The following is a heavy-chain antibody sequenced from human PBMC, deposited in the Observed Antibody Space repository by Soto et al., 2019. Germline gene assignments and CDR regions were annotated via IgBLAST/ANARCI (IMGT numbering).Heavy chain of an antibody. D-gene: IGHD2-21*02. Sequence: SSETLSLTCAVSGGSISSSHWWGWVRQAPGKGLEWIGEIYHSGSTNYNPSLKSRITMSVDKSKNQFSVNLSSVTAADTAVYYCVRDADETAIVPAPWLVWGRGTMVTVSS. CDR3: VRDADETAIVPAPWLV. CDR1: GGSISSSHW. V-gene: IGHV4-4*02. J-gene: IGHJ6*02. CDR2: IYHSGST.